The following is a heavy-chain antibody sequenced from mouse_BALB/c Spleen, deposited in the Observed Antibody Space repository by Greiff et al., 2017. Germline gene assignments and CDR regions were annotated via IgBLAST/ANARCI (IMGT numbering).Heavy chain of an antibody. CDR1: GFTISDYY. CDR2: IDRESGNT. J-gene: IGHJ2*01. V-gene: IGHV14-1*02. D-gene: IGHD2-10*02. CDR3: ARGVYGTSFAY. Sequence: EVQLQQSGAGLVRPGASVKLSCTASGFTISDYYMHWVKQKPEQGLEWIGWIDRESGNTIYDPNGQGKASITADTTSNTAYLQISSLTSEDTAVYYCARGVYGTSFAYWGQGTTLTVSA.